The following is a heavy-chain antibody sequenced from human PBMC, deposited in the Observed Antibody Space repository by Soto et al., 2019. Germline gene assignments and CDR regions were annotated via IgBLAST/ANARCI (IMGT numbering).Heavy chain of an antibody. J-gene: IGHJ5*02. CDR3: ARGLLGPNYDFWSGYFVWFDP. CDR2: INPNSGNT. D-gene: IGHD3-3*01. Sequence: VASVKVSCKASGYTFTGYYMHWVRQAPGQGLEWMGWINPNSGNTGYAQKFQGRVTMTRNTSISTAYMELSSLRSEDTAVYYCARGLLGPNYDFWSGYFVWFDPWGQGTLVTVSS. CDR1: GYTFTGYY. V-gene: IGHV1-8*02.